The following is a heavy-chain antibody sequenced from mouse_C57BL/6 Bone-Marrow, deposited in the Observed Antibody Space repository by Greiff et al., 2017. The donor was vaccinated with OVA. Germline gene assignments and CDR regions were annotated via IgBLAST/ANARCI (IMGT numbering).Heavy chain of an antibody. CDR3: TVYYGNPWFAY. CDR1: GFTFSNYW. CDR2: IRLKSDNYAT. D-gene: IGHD2-1*01. V-gene: IGHV6-3*01. J-gene: IGHJ3*01. Sequence: EVKLEESGGGLVQPGGSMKLSCVASGFTFSNYWMNWVRQSPEKGLEWVAQIRLKSDNYATHYAESVKGRFTISRDDSKSSVYLQMNNLRAEDTGIYYCTVYYGNPWFAYWGQGTLVTVSA.